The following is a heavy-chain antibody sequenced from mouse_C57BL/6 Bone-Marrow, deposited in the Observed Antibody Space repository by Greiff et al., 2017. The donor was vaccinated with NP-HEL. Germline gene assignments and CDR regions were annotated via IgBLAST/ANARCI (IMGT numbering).Heavy chain of an antibody. CDR1: GFTFSSYA. Sequence: EVQRVESGGGLVKPGGSLKLSCAASGFTFSSYAMSWVRQTPEKRLEWVATISDGGSYTYYPDNVKGRFTISRDNAKNNLYLQMSHLKSEDTAMYYCARDHYSNYWYFDVWGTGTTVTVSS. D-gene: IGHD2-5*01. CDR2: ISDGGSYT. CDR3: ARDHYSNYWYFDV. J-gene: IGHJ1*03. V-gene: IGHV5-4*01.